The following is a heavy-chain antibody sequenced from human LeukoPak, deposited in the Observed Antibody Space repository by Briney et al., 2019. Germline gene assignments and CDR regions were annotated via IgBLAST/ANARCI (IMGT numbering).Heavy chain of an antibody. J-gene: IGHJ4*02. CDR3: AKGQGFDY. CDR1: GFTFSSYA. V-gene: IGHV3-23*01. Sequence: GGSLRLSWAASGFTFSSYAMSWVSQAQGKGMEWVSAISGSGGSTYYADSVKGRFTISRDNSKNTLYLQMNSLRAEDTAVYYCAKGQGFDYWGQGTLVTVSS. CDR2: ISGSGGST.